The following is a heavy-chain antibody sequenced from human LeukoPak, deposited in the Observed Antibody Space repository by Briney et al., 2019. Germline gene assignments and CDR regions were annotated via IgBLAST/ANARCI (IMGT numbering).Heavy chain of an antibody. D-gene: IGHD2-21*02. V-gene: IGHV3-30-3*01. J-gene: IGHJ6*02. CDR2: ISYDGSNK. Sequence: GGSLRLSCAASGFTFSSYAMHWVRQAPGKGLEWVAVISYDGSNKYYADSVKGRFTISRDNSKNTLYLQMNSLGAEDTAVYYCARQHIVVVTAITYYYYGMDVWGQGTTVTVSS. CDR3: ARQHIVVVTAITYYYYGMDV. CDR1: GFTFSSYA.